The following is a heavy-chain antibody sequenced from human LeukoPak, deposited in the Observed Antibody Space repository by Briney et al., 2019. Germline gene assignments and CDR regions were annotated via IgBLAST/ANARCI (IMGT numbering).Heavy chain of an antibody. V-gene: IGHV3-23*01. D-gene: IGHD6-13*01. CDR2: ISGSGGST. CDR3: AKVGGVAAGTSNWFDP. Sequence: GGTLRLSCAASGFTFSSHGMSWVRQAPGKGLEWVSAISGSGGSTYYADSVKGRFTISRDNSKNTLYLQMNNLRAEDTAVYYCAKVGGVAAGTSNWFDPWGQGTLVTVSS. CDR1: GFTFSSHG. J-gene: IGHJ5*02.